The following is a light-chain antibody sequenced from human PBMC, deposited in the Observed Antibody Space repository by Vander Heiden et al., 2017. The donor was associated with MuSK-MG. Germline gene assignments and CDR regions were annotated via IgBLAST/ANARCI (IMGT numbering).Light chain of an antibody. CDR2: AAS. CDR3: QQSDSTTYT. CDR1: QSISSY. Sequence: DIQMTQSPSSLSASVGDRVTITCRASQSISSYLNWYQQKPGKAPKLLIYAASSLQSGVPSRFSGSGSGTDFTLPSSLQHEDFATYYCQQSDSTTYTFGQGTKLEIK. J-gene: IGKJ2*01. V-gene: IGKV1-39*01.